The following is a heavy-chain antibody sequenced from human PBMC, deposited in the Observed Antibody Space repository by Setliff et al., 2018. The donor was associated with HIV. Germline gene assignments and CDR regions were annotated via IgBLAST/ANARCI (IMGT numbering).Heavy chain of an antibody. D-gene: IGHD3-16*01. Sequence: SETLSLTCTVSPVSISSTSYYWVWIRQPPGKGLEWIGNIHYTGTGFYNPALRSRVTISVDTSKNQFSLKLSSVTAADTAVYYCARAGGSGAFDIWGQGTMVTVSS. J-gene: IGHJ3*02. V-gene: IGHV4-39*07. CDR2: IHYTGTG. CDR3: ARAGGSGAFDI. CDR1: PVSISSTSYY.